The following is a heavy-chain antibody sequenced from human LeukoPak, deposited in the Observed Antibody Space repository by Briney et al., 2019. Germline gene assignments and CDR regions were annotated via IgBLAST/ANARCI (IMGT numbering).Heavy chain of an antibody. Sequence: GSLRLSCAASGFTFSGYAMSWVRQPPGKGLEWIGEINHSGSTNYNPSLKSRVTISVDTSKNQFSLKLSSVTAADTAVYYCARGVTMIDYWGQGTLVTVSS. CDR2: INHSGST. D-gene: IGHD3-22*01. CDR1: GFTFSGYA. CDR3: ARGVTMIDY. J-gene: IGHJ4*02. V-gene: IGHV4-34*01.